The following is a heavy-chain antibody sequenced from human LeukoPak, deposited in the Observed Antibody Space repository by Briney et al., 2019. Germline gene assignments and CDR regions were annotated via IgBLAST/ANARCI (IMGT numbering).Heavy chain of an antibody. V-gene: IGHV3-66*01. D-gene: IGHD3-10*01. CDR2: VYTGGST. Sequence: GGSLRLSCAASGFTFSSYAMSWVRQAPGKGLEWVSVVYTGGSTSYADSVKGRFTISRDNSQNMVYLQMNNLGAEDTAMYYCASRGLNSASGVYYDFWGQGTLVTVSS. J-gene: IGHJ4*02. CDR1: GFTFSSYA. CDR3: ASRGLNSASGVYYDF.